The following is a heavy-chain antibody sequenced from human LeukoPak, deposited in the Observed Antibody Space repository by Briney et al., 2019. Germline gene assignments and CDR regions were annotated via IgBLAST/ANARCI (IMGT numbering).Heavy chain of an antibody. CDR1: GFTFSDYY. CDR2: ISSSGSTI. V-gene: IGHV3-11*01. J-gene: IGHJ4*02. Sequence: GGSLRLSCAASGFTFSDYYMSWIRQAPGKGLEWVSYISSSGSTIYYADSVKGRFTISRDNAKNSLYLQMNSLRAEDTAVYYCASYRVADYYDSSGTSVYWGQGTLVTVSS. D-gene: IGHD3-22*01. CDR3: ASYRVADYYDSSGTSVY.